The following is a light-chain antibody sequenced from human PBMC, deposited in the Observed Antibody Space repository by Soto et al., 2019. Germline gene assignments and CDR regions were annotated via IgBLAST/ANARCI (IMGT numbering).Light chain of an antibody. Sequence: EIVLTQSPGTLSLSQGERATLSCRASQSVSSSYLAWYQQKPGQAPRLLIYGASSRATGIPDRFSGGGSGTEFTLTISILEPEDFAVYCCQQDGSSPLTFGGGTKV. CDR2: GAS. J-gene: IGKJ4*01. CDR3: QQDGSSPLT. CDR1: QSVSSSY. V-gene: IGKV3-20*01.